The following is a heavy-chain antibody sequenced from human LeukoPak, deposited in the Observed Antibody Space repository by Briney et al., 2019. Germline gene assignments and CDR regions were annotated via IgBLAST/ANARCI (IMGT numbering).Heavy chain of an antibody. D-gene: IGHD3-3*01. CDR2: MNPNSGNT. J-gene: IGHJ5*02. CDR3: ATTPGDFWSPNWFDP. CDR1: GYTFTSYD. V-gene: IGHV1-8*01. Sequence: ASVKVSCKASGYTFTSYDINWVRQATGQGLEWMGWMNPNSGNTGYAQKFQGRVTMTRNTSISTAYMELSSLRSEDTAVYYCATTPGDFWSPNWFDPWGQGTLVTVSS.